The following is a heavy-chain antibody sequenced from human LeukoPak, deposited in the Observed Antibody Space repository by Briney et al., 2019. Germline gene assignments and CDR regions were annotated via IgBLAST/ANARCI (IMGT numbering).Heavy chain of an antibody. V-gene: IGHV4-34*01. CDR2: INHSGST. CDR1: GGSFSGYY. Sequence: PSETLSLTCAVYGGSFSGYYWSWIRQPPGKGLEWIGEINHSGSTNYNPSLKSRVTISVDTSRNQFSLKLSSVTAADTAVYYCARMVAGIIKGFDYWGQGTLVTVSS. CDR3: ARMVAGIIKGFDY. D-gene: IGHD6-19*01. J-gene: IGHJ4*02.